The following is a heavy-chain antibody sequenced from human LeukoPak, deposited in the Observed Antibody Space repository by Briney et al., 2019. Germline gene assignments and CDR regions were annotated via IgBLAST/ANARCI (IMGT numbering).Heavy chain of an antibody. CDR2: IYPGDSDT. J-gene: IGHJ4*02. D-gene: IGHD4-17*01. V-gene: IGHV5-51*01. CDR3: ARQGPGTYGDYVSPLR. Sequence: GESLKISCKGSGYSFTSYWIGWVRKMPGKGLEGMGIIYPGDSDTRYSPSFQGQVTISADKSISTAYLQWSSLKASDTAMYYCARQGPGTYGDYVSPLRWGQGTLVTVSS. CDR1: GYSFTSYW.